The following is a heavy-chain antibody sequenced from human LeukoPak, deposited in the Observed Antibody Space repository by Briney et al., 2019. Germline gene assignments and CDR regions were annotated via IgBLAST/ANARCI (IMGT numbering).Heavy chain of an antibody. Sequence: PSETLPLTCTVSGGSISSSSYYWGWIRQPPGKGLEWIGSIYYSGSTYYNPSLKSRVTISVDTSKNQFSLKLSSVTAADTAVYYCARQGRISMIVVLIEDAFDIWGQGTMVTVSS. V-gene: IGHV4-39*01. CDR2: IYYSGST. CDR1: GGSISSSSYY. CDR3: ARQGRISMIVVLIEDAFDI. D-gene: IGHD3-22*01. J-gene: IGHJ3*02.